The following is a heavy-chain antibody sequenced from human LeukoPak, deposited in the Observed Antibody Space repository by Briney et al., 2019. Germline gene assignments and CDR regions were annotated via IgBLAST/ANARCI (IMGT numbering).Heavy chain of an antibody. J-gene: IGHJ4*02. CDR1: GGSFSGYY. D-gene: IGHD3-9*01. CDR2: INHSGST. V-gene: IGHV4-34*01. CDR3: ARPHTHYDILTGYYSYFDY. Sequence: PSETLSLTCAVCGGSFSGYYWSWIRQPPGKGLEWIGEINHSGSTNYNPSLKSRATISVDTSKNQFSLKLSSVTAADTAVYYCARPHTHYDILTGYYSYFDYWGQGTLVTVSS.